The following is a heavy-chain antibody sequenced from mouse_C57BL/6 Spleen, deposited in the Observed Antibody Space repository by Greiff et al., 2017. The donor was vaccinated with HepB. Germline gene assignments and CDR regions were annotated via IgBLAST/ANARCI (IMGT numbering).Heavy chain of an antibody. CDR2: ISYDGSN. CDR1: GYSITSGYY. CDR3: ARDSPHYGSSDY. J-gene: IGHJ2*01. Sequence: EVQLQQSGPGLVKPSQSLSLTCSVTGYSITSGYYWNWIRQFPGNKLEWMGYISYDGSNNYNPSLKNRISITRDTSKNQFFLKLNSATTEDTATYYCARDSPHYGSSDYWGQGTTLTVSS. V-gene: IGHV3-6*01. D-gene: IGHD1-1*01.